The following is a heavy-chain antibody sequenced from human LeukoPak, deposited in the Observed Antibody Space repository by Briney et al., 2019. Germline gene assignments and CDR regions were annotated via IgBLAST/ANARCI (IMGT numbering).Heavy chain of an antibody. CDR2: ISSSSSYT. V-gene: IGHV3-11*06. CDR3: ARVAEIQLWLRSAFDY. J-gene: IGHJ4*02. Sequence: GGSLRLSCAAYGFTFSDYYMSWIRQAPGKGLEWVSYISSSSSYTNYADSVKGRFTISRDNAKNSLYLQMNSLRDEDTAVYYCARVAEIQLWLRSAFDYWGQGTLVTVSS. D-gene: IGHD5-18*01. CDR1: GFTFSDYY.